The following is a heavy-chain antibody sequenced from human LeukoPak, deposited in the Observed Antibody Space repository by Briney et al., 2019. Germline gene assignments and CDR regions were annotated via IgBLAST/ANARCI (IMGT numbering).Heavy chain of an antibody. J-gene: IGHJ6*03. CDR3: ARALRMNFYYYYMDV. CDR1: GGSISGYY. CDR2: NYYSGSP. V-gene: IGHV4-59*01. Sequence: PSETLSLTCTVSGGSISGYYWSWIRQAPGKGLEWIGHNYYSGSPDYNPSLKSRVTISVDTSKNQFSLKLSSVTAADTAVYYCARALRMNFYYYYMDVWGKGTTVTISS. D-gene: IGHD2/OR15-2a*01.